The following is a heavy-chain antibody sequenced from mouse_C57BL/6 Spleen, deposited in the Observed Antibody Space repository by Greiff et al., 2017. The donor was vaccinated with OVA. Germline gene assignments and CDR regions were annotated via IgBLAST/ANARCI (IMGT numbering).Heavy chain of an antibody. CDR3: ARERDYGSGGDYFDY. CDR1: GFTFTSYA. CDR2: ISDGGSYT. D-gene: IGHD1-1*01. J-gene: IGHJ2*01. Sequence: EVKLMESGGGLVKPGGSLKLSCAASGFTFTSYAMSWVRQTPEKRLEWVATISDGGSYTNYPHNVKGRFNISRDNAKNNLYLQISTLKSEDTAIYYCARERDYGSGGDYFDYWGQGTTLTVSS. V-gene: IGHV5-4*01.